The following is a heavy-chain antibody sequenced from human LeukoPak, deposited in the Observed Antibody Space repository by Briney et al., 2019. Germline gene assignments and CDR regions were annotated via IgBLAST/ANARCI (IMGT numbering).Heavy chain of an antibody. CDR3: TTTMMQYYYDSSGYYGFDY. CDR1: GFTFSNAW. J-gene: IGHJ4*02. V-gene: IGHV3-15*01. Sequence: GGSLRLSCAASGFTFSNAWMSWVRQAPGKGLEWVGRIKSETDGGTTDYAAPVKGRFTISRDDSKNTLYLQMNSLKTEDTAVYYCTTTMMQYYYDSSGYYGFDYWGQGTLVTVSS. CDR2: IKSETDGGTT. D-gene: IGHD3-22*01.